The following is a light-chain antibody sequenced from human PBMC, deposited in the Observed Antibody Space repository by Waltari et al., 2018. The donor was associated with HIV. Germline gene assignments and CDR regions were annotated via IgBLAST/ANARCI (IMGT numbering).Light chain of an antibody. CDR1: LTDVGGYHS. CDR3: SSYTSSTTWV. Sequence: QSALTQPASVSGSPGQSLTISCTCTLTDVGGYHSVSWYQHHPGKAPKVMIYEVSNRPSGVSNRFSGSKSGNTASLTISGLQAEDEADYYCSSYTSSTTWVFGGGTKLTVL. V-gene: IGLV2-14*01. J-gene: IGLJ3*02. CDR2: EVS.